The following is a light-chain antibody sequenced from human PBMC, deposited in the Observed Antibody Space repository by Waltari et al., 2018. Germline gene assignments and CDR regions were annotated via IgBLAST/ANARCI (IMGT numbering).Light chain of an antibody. J-gene: IGKJ4*01. CDR1: QTVRTTY. Sequence: EIVLTQSPGTLSLSPGERATLSCRASQTVRTTYLAWYQQKPGPAPTLLRSGASSRATCIPDRFSGSGSGTDFSLTISSLEPEDFAVYYCQQYDISPLTFGGGTKVEIK. CDR2: GAS. CDR3: QQYDISPLT. V-gene: IGKV3-20*01.